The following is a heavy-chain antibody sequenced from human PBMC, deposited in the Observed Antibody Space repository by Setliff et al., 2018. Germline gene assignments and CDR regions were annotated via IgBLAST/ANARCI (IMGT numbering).Heavy chain of an antibody. J-gene: IGHJ4*02. Sequence: GGSLRLSCAASGFTFSSYGMHWVRQAPGRGLEWVAFIRYDGSNKYYADSVKGRFTISSDNSKNTLYLQMNSLRAEDTAVYYCASAPIWFGELYYFDYWGQGTLVTVSS. D-gene: IGHD3-10*01. V-gene: IGHV3-30*02. CDR2: IRYDGSNK. CDR1: GFTFSSYG. CDR3: ASAPIWFGELYYFDY.